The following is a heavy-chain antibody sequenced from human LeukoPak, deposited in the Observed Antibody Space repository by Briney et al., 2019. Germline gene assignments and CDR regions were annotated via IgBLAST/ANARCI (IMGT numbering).Heavy chain of an antibody. CDR2: IHSDGSST. V-gene: IGHV3-74*01. Sequence: PGGSLRLSCAASGYTFSSYWMHGVREAPGKGRVWVSRIHSDGSSTSYADSVRGRFTITRDDAKSTLYLQMNSLRAEDTAVYYCARSGWPYYFDYWGQGTLVTVSS. D-gene: IGHD3-22*01. CDR1: GYTFSSYW. J-gene: IGHJ4*02. CDR3: ARSGWPYYFDY.